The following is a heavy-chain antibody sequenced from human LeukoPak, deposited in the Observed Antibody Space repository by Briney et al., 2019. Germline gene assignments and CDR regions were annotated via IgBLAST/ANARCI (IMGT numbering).Heavy chain of an antibody. J-gene: IGHJ3*01. CDR3: ARSSHSSSSSV. Sequence: GGSLRLSCAVSGFTFSGFWMSWSRQAPGKGLEWVASINSDGSEGYYADVVKGRFTISRDNAKNSLYLQINSLRAEDTAVYYCARSSHSSSSSVWGQGTMVTVSS. D-gene: IGHD6-6*01. CDR2: INSDGSEG. V-gene: IGHV3-7*03. CDR1: GFTFSGFW.